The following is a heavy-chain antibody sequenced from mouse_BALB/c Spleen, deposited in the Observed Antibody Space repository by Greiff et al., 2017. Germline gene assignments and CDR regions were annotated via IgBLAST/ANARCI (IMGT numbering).Heavy chain of an antibody. CDR1: GFTFSDYY. J-gene: IGHJ3*01. CDR3: ARARATLSFAY. D-gene: IGHD3-1*01. CDR2: ISDGGSYT. V-gene: IGHV5-4*02. Sequence: DVMLVESGGGLVKPGGSLKLSCAASGFTFSDYYMYWVRQTPEKRLEWVATISDGGSYTYYPDSVKGRFTISRDNAKNNLYLQMSSLKSEDTAMYYCARARATLSFAYWGQGTLVTVSA.